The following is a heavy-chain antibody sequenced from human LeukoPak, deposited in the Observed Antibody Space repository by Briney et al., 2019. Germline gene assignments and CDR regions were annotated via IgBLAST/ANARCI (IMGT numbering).Heavy chain of an antibody. Sequence: SETLSLTCTVSGGSISSYYWSWIRQPPGKGLEWIGYIYYSGSTNYNPSLKSRVTISVDTSKNQFSLKLSSVTAADTAVYYCARPYYYDSSGYYYEDYWGQGTLVTVSS. CDR1: GGSISSYY. CDR2: IYYSGST. V-gene: IGHV4-59*01. J-gene: IGHJ4*02. CDR3: ARPYYYDSSGYYYEDY. D-gene: IGHD3-22*01.